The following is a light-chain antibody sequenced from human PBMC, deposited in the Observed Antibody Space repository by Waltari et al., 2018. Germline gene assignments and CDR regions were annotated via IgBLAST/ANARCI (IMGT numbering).Light chain of an antibody. V-gene: IGLV2-14*01. CDR2: EVN. CDR3: SSYTTSRTLV. Sequence: QSALTQPASVSGSPGPSITIPCTGTNSDVGGRNLSSWSHQHPGKAPKLLIFEVNNRPSGISDRFSASKSGNTASLTISGLQAEDEADYYCSSYTTSRTLVFGGGTRLTVL. CDR1: NSDVGGRNL. J-gene: IGLJ3*02.